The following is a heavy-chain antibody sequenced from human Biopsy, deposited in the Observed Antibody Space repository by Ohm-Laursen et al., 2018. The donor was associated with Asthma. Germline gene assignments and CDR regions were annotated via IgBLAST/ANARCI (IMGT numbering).Heavy chain of an antibody. CDR2: IMTVFGTT. CDR3: ARCQVGYSSGWSLLLKKIYYSGMDV. J-gene: IGHJ6*02. Sequence: EASVKVSCNAPGGTFSNFAISWVRQAPGQGLEWLGGIMTVFGTTNYAQKFQGRVTITADESTSIAYMEVTSLRSEDTAIYYCARCQVGYSSGWSLLLKKIYYSGMDVRGQGTAVTVSS. D-gene: IGHD6-19*01. V-gene: IGHV1-69*13. CDR1: GGTFSNFA.